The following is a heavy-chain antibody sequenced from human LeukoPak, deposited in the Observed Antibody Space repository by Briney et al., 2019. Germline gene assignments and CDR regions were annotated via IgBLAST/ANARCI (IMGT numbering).Heavy chain of an antibody. V-gene: IGHV1-2*02. Sequence: GASVKVSCKASGYTFTGYYMHWVRQAPGQGLEWMGWINPNSGGTNYAQKFQGRVTMTRDTSISTAYMELSRLRSDDTAVYYCARVGATRPYSGYEIWVRYNWFDPWGQGTLVTVSS. CDR3: ARVGATRPYSGYEIWVRYNWFDP. CDR1: GYTFTGYY. D-gene: IGHD5-12*01. CDR2: INPNSGGT. J-gene: IGHJ5*02.